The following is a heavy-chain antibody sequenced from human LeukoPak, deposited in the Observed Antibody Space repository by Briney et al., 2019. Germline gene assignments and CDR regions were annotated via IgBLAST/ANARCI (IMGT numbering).Heavy chain of an antibody. J-gene: IGHJ4*02. Sequence: RASVKVSCKVSGYTLTELSMHWVRQAPGKGLEWMGGFDPEDGETIYAQKFQGRVTMTEDTSTDTAYMELSSLRSEDTAVYYCATDLLGGSHSSSIRSYWGQGTLVTVSS. D-gene: IGHD6-6*01. V-gene: IGHV1-24*01. CDR3: ATDLLGGSHSSSIRSY. CDR2: FDPEDGET. CDR1: GYTLTELS.